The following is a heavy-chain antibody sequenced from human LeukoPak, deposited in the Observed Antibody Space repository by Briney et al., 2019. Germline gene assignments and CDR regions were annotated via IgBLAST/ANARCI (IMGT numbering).Heavy chain of an antibody. V-gene: IGHV3-53*01. CDR3: AQDLNSTYNYDSSGYEDAFDI. J-gene: IGHJ3*02. CDR1: GFTVSSNY. D-gene: IGHD3-22*01. Sequence: GGSLRLSCAASGFTVSSNYMSWVRQAPGKGLEWVSVIYSGGSTYYADSVKGRFTISRDNSKNTLYLQMNSLRAEDTAVYYCAQDLNSTYNYDSSGYEDAFDIWGQGTMVTVSS. CDR2: IYSGGST.